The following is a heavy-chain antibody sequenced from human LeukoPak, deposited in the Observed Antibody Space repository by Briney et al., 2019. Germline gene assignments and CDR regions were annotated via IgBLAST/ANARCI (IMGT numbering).Heavy chain of an antibody. D-gene: IGHD3-10*01. CDR2: FDPEDGET. Sequence: ASVKVSCKVSGYTLTELSMHWVRQAPGKGLEWMGGFDPEDGETIYAQKFQGRVTMTEDTSTDTAYMELSSLRSEDTAVYYCATTEGDYYGSGSYYNRGFDYWGQGTLVTVSS. CDR3: ATTEGDYYGSGSYYNRGFDY. CDR1: GYTLTELS. V-gene: IGHV1-24*01. J-gene: IGHJ4*02.